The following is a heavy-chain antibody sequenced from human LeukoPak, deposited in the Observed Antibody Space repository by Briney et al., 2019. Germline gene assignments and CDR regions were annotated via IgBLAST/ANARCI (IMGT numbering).Heavy chain of an antibody. J-gene: IGHJ4*02. CDR2: ISYDGSNK. CDR3: ARPTTIFGVAPLFRY. D-gene: IGHD3-3*01. V-gene: IGHV3-30-3*01. CDR1: GFTFSSYA. Sequence: PGGSLRLSCAASGFTFSSYAMHWVRQAPGKGLEWVAVISYDGSNKYYADSVKGRFTISRDNSKNTLYLQMSSLRAEDTAVYYCARPTTIFGVAPLFRYWGQGTLVTVSS.